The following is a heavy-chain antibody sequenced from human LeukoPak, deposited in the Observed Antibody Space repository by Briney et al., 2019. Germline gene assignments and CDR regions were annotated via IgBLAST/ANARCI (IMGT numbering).Heavy chain of an antibody. CDR1: GYTFTGYY. CDR2: INPNSGGT. V-gene: IGHV1-2*02. CDR3: ARVGGRYQLLSRYYFDY. Sequence: ASVKVSCKASGYTFTGYYMHWVRQAPGQGLEWMGWINPNSGGTNYAQKFQGRVTMTRDTSISTAYMELSRLRSDDTAVYHCARVGGRYQLLSRYYFDYWGQGTLVTVSS. J-gene: IGHJ4*02. D-gene: IGHD2-2*01.